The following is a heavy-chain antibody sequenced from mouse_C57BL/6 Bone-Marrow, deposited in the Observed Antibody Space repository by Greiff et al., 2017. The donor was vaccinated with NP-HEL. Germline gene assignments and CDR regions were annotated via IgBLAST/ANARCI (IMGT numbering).Heavy chain of an antibody. J-gene: IGHJ4*01. CDR3: ARRGTTVVEDYAMDY. Sequence: EVKVEESGGGLVQPGGSLKLSCAASGFTFSDYGMAWVRQAPRKGPEWVAFISNLAYSIYYADTVTGRFTISRENAKNTLYLEMSSLRSEDTAMYYCARRGTTVVEDYAMDYWGQGTSVTVSS. CDR2: ISNLAYSI. V-gene: IGHV5-15*04. D-gene: IGHD1-1*01. CDR1: GFTFSDYG.